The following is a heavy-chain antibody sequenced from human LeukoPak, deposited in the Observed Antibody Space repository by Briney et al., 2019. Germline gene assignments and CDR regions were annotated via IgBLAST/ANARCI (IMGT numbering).Heavy chain of an antibody. CDR2: IKQDGSEK. D-gene: IGHD6-13*01. CDR3: AREGSTSWLDY. J-gene: IGHJ4*02. V-gene: IGHV3-7*04. Sequence: PGGSLRLSCVASGFTFSSYWMSWVRQAPGKGLEWVANIKQDGSEKYYVDSVKGRFTISRDNAKNSLYLQMNSLRAEDTAVYYCAREGSTSWLDYWGQGILVTVSS. CDR1: GFTFSSYW.